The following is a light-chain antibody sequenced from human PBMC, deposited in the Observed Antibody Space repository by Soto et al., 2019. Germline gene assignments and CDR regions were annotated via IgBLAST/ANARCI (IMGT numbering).Light chain of an antibody. V-gene: IGKV4-1*01. CDR2: RAS. Sequence: DIVMTQSPESLAVSLGERATINCKSSQSVLSSSNNLNYLAWYQQKPGQPPRLLITRASTRETVVPDRFSGSGSGTDFTLTISSLQAEDVAVYYCQQYYGSPVTFGQGTRLEIK. J-gene: IGKJ5*01. CDR3: QQYYGSPVT. CDR1: QSVLSSSNNLNY.